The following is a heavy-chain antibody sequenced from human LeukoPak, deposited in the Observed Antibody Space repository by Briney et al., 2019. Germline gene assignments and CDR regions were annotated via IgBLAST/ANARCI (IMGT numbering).Heavy chain of an antibody. D-gene: IGHD6-6*01. Sequence: SETLSLTCAVYGGSFSGYYWSWIRQPPGKGLEWIGEINHSGSTNYNPSLKSRVTISVDTSKNQFSLKLSSVTAADTAVYYCARETQLEGFDYWGQGTLVTVFS. V-gene: IGHV4-34*01. J-gene: IGHJ4*02. CDR2: INHSGST. CDR1: GGSFSGYY. CDR3: ARETQLEGFDY.